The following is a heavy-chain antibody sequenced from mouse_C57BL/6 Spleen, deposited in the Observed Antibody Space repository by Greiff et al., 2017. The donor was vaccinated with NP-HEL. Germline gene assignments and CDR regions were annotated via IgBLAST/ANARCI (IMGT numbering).Heavy chain of an antibody. CDR2: IHPNSGST. V-gene: IGHV1-64*01. CDR3: ARSPPFDY. Sequence: QVQLKQPGAELVKPGASVKLSCKASGYTFTSYWMHWVKQKPGQGLEWIGMIHPNSGSTNYNEKFKSKATLTVDKSSSTAYMQLSSLTSEDSAVYYCARSPPFDYWGQGTTLTVSS. J-gene: IGHJ2*01. CDR1: GYTFTSYW.